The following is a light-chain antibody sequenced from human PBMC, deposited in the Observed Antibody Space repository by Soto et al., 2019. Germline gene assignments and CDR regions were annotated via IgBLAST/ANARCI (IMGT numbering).Light chain of an antibody. J-gene: IGKJ1*01. CDR1: QNINSD. CDR2: RAS. V-gene: IGKV1-5*03. Sequence: DVQMTQSPSTLSASVGDRVTITCRASQNINSDLAWYQQKPGKAPQLLIYRASSLDSGVPSMFSGSGSGTEFTLTITSLQPDDFATYYCQQHNNYWTFGHGTRVDIK. CDR3: QQHNNYWT.